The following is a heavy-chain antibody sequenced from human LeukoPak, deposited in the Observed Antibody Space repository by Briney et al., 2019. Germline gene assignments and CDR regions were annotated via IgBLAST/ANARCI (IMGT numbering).Heavy chain of an antibody. D-gene: IGHD3-10*01. CDR1: GGSISSSSYY. J-gene: IGHJ3*02. CDR3: ATVTPPLGSYSEGWGNAFDI. Sequence: PSETLSLTCTVSGGSISSSSYYWGWIRQPPGKGLEWIGSIYYSGSTYYNPSLKSRVTISVDTSKNQFSLKLSSVIAADTAVYYCATVTPPLGSYSEGWGNAFDIWGQGTLVTVSS. CDR2: IYYSGST. V-gene: IGHV4-39*07.